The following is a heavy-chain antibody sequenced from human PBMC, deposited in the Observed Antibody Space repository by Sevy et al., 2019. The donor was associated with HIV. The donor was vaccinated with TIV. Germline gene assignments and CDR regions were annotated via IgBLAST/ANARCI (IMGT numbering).Heavy chain of an antibody. J-gene: IGHJ4*02. D-gene: IGHD6-13*01. CDR1: GFTFSSYG. CDR3: ARVFGAATSIDY. Sequence: GGSLRLSCAASGFTFSSYGMHWVRQAPGKGLEWVAVIGYDGSNKYYADSVKGRFTISRDNSKNTLYLQMNSLRAEDTAVYYCARVFGAATSIDYWGQGTLVTVSS. V-gene: IGHV3-33*01. CDR2: IGYDGSNK.